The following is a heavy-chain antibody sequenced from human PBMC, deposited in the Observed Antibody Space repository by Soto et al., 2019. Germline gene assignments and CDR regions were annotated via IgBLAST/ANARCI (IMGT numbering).Heavy chain of an antibody. CDR3: VNYDFWSGYFY. D-gene: IGHD3-3*01. CDR1: GGSISSSSYY. Sequence: QLQLQESGPGLVKPSETLSLTCTVSGGSISSSSYYWGWIRQPPGKWLEWIGSIYYSGSTYYNPSLKSRVTISVDTSKNQFSLKLSSVTAADTAVYYCVNYDFWSGYFYWGQGTLVTVSS. J-gene: IGHJ4*02. V-gene: IGHV4-39*01. CDR2: IYYSGST.